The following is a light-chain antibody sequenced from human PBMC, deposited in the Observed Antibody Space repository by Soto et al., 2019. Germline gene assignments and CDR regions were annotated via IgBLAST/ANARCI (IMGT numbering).Light chain of an antibody. V-gene: IGLV1-47*01. J-gene: IGLJ1*01. CDR2: RNS. Sequence: SVLTQSPSASGTPGQRVTISCSGSASTIGRNYVYWYQQLPGTAPNLLVYRNSQRPSGVPDRFSGSKSGTSASLAISGLRSEDEADYYCAAWDDNLSGLYVFGAGTKVTVL. CDR3: AAWDDNLSGLYV. CDR1: ASTIGRNY.